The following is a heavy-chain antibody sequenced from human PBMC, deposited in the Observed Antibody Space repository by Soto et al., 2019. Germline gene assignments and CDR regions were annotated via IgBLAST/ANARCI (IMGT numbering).Heavy chain of an antibody. J-gene: IGHJ6*02. V-gene: IGHV4-59*01. CDR1: GGSISSYY. CDR3: ARGVRGARDYYYYYGMDV. Sequence: LSLTCTVSGGSISSYYWSWIRQPPGKGLEWIGYIYYSGSTNYNPFLKSRVTISVDTSKNQFSLKLSSVTAADTAVYYCARGVRGARDYYYYYGMDVWGQGTTVTVSS. D-gene: IGHD5-12*01. CDR2: IYYSGST.